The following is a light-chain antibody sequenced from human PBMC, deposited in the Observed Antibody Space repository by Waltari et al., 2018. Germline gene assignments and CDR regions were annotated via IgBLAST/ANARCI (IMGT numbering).Light chain of an antibody. J-gene: IGKJ1*01. CDR1: QSIRSN. V-gene: IGKV3-15*01. Sequence: EIVITQSPATLSVFAGERATLSCRASQSIRSNLAWYQHKPGQAPRLLIYGASTRATGIPARFSGSGSGTEFTLTISSLQSEDFAVYFCQQYDNWLGTFGQGTKVEIK. CDR3: QQYDNWLGT. CDR2: GAS.